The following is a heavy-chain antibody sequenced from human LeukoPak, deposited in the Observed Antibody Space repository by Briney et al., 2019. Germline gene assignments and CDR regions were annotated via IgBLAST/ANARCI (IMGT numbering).Heavy chain of an antibody. CDR3: ARRGFGNGDYSFDY. J-gene: IGHJ4*02. V-gene: IGHV4-39*01. CDR2: ISYSETT. CDR1: GVAINSVTYS. Sequence: SETLSLTCTVSGVAINSVTYSWAWIRQPPGNGLEWIGYISYSETTTYNPSLKSRVAISIDTSKNQFSLKLSSVTAADTAVYYCARRGFGNGDYSFDYWGQGALVTVSS. D-gene: IGHD4-17*01.